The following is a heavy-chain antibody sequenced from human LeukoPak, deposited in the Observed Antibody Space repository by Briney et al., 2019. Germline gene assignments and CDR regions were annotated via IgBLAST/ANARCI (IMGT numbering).Heavy chain of an antibody. V-gene: IGHV1-2*02. D-gene: IGHD2-2*01. J-gene: IGHJ6*03. CDR3: ARRPAYCGSNTSCYRPPYYYYYMDV. CDR2: INPNSGGT. Sequence: ASVKVSCKASGYTFTGYYMHWVRQAPGQGLEWMGWINPNSGGTNYAQKFQGRVTMTRDTSISTAYMELSRLRSDDTAVYYCARRPAYCGSNTSCYRPPYYYYYMDVWGKGTTGTVSS. CDR1: GYTFTGYY.